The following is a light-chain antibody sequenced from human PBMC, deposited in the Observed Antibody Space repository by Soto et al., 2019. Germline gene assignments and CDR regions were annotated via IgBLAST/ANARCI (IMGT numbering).Light chain of an antibody. V-gene: IGKV3-20*01. J-gene: IGKJ5*01. CDR3: QQYCISPPFS. CDR1: QSVSSSY. CDR2: GAS. Sequence: EIVLTQSPGTLSLSPGERATLSCRASQSVSSSYLAWYQQKPGQAPRLLIYGASSRATGIPDRFSGSGSGTVFTLTISILEPEDLAVYYCQQYCISPPFSFGQGTRLEIK.